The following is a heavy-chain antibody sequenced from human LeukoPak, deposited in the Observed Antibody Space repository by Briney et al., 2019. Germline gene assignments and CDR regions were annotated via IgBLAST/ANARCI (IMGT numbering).Heavy chain of an antibody. D-gene: IGHD6-19*01. Sequence: GASVKVSCKASGYTYTSYDIDWVRQATGQGLEWMGWMNPNSGNTGYAQKFQGRVTMTRNTSISTAYMELSSLRSEDTAVYYCARALWLSQFDPWGQGTLVTVSS. CDR2: MNPNSGNT. J-gene: IGHJ5*02. V-gene: IGHV1-8*01. CDR1: GYTYTSYD. CDR3: ARALWLSQFDP.